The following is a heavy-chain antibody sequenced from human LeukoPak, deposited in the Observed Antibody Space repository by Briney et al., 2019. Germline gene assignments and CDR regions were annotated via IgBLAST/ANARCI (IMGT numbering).Heavy chain of an antibody. Sequence: SETLSLTCAVYGVSFSGYYWSWIRQPPGKGLEWIGEINHSGSTNYNPSLKSRVTISVDTSKHQFSLKLSSVTAADMDVYYCARGRGSSSWYYLDYWGQGTLVTVSS. CDR2: INHSGST. J-gene: IGHJ4*02. CDR1: GVSFSGYY. D-gene: IGHD6-13*01. CDR3: ARGRGSSSWYYLDY. V-gene: IGHV4-34*01.